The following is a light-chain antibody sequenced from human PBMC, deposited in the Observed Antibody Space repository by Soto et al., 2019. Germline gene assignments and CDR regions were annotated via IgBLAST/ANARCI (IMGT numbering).Light chain of an antibody. CDR2: DAS. V-gene: IGKV1-5*01. J-gene: IGKJ1*01. Sequence: DIQMTQSPSTLSASVGDRVTITCRASQSISSWLAWYQQKPGKAPKLLIYDASSLESGVPSRFSGSGSGTEATLTISSLQPDDFVTYYCQQYNSYSVTFGQGTKVQIK. CDR1: QSISSW. CDR3: QQYNSYSVT.